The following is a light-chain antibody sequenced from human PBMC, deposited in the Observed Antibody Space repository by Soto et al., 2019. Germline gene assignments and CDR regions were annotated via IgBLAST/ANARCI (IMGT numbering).Light chain of an antibody. V-gene: IGLV4-69*01. J-gene: IGLJ2*01. CDR3: QTWGTGIVV. Sequence: QPVLTQSPSASASLGASVKVTCTLSSGHSSYAIAWHQQQPEKGPRYLMKVNSDGSHNKGDGIPDRFSGSSSGAERYLTISSLQSEDEADYYCQTWGTGIVVFGGGTKLTVL. CDR1: SGHSSYA. CDR2: VNSDGSH.